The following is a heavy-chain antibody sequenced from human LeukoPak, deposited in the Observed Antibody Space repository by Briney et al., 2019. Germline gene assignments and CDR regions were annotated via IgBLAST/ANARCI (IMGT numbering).Heavy chain of an antibody. Sequence: SETLSLTCTVSGGSISDYYWSWIREPPGKGREWIGYIYYSGSTKYNPYLKSRVTISIDTSKNQFSLKLSSVTAADTALYYCARGTGAYYYLWGQGTMVTVSS. D-gene: IGHD3-22*01. CDR3: ARGTGAYYYL. V-gene: IGHV4-59*01. CDR2: IYYSGST. J-gene: IGHJ3*01. CDR1: GGSISDYY.